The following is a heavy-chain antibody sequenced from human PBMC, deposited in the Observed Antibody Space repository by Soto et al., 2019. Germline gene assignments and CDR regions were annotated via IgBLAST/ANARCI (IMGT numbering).Heavy chain of an antibody. J-gene: IGHJ5*02. D-gene: IGHD3-3*01. V-gene: IGHV4-59*01. Sequence: SETLSLTCTVSGGSISSYYWSWIRQPPGKGLEWIGYIYYSGSTNYNPSLKSRVTISVDTSKNQFSLKLSSVTAADTAVYYCARGGEGFDPWGKGTLVTVSS. CDR3: ARGGEGFDP. CDR1: GGSISSYY. CDR2: IYYSGST.